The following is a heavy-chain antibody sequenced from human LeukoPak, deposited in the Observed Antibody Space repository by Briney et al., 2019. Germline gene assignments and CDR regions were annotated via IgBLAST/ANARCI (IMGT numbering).Heavy chain of an antibody. Sequence: GASVKVSCKASGYTLTGYYMHWVRQAPGQGLEWMGWINPNSGGTNYAQKFQGWVTMTRDTSISTAYMELSRLRSDDTAVYYCAREAEVYSYGYDYWGQGTLVTVSS. CDR1: GYTLTGYY. V-gene: IGHV1-2*04. CDR2: INPNSGGT. J-gene: IGHJ4*02. D-gene: IGHD5-18*01. CDR3: AREAEVYSYGYDY.